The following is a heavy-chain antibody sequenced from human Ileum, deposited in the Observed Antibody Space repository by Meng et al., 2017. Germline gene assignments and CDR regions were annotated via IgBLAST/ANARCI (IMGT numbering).Heavy chain of an antibody. CDR3: ASDPNWSTN. CDR2: MGLSHSRG. J-gene: IGHJ4*02. CDR1: RSIFDSYD. V-gene: IGHV3-21*02. Sequence: EAQRVEDGGGRVKPGGSLRLTVVGSRSIFDSYDMTWVRQAPGKGLEWVSSMGLSHSRGSYADSVKGRFTISRDNAKSSLYLQMNSLRAEDTAIYYCASDPNWSTNWGQGTLVTVSS. D-gene: IGHD1-1*01.